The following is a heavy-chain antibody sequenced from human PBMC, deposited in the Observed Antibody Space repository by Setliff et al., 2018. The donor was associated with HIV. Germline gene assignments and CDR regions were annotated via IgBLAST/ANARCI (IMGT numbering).Heavy chain of an antibody. CDR3: AKDYSSGWTRDYYFDY. V-gene: IGHV3-23*01. CDR1: GLTFSSYA. Sequence: GSLRLSCAASGLTFSSYAMSWVRQAPGKGLEWVSSISGSGGSPYYADSVKGRFTISRDNTKNSLYLQLNSLRAEDTAVYYCAKDYSSGWTRDYYFDYWGQGTLVTVSS. CDR2: ISGSGGSP. J-gene: IGHJ4*02. D-gene: IGHD6-19*01.